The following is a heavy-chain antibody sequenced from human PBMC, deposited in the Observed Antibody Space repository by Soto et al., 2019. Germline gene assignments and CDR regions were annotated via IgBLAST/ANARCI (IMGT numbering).Heavy chain of an antibody. D-gene: IGHD1-26*01. Sequence: QMQLVQSGPEVKKPGTSVKVSCKASGFTFTSSAVQWVRQARGQRLEWIGWIVVGSGNTNYAQKFQERVTITRDMSTSTAYMELSSLRSEDTAVYYCAAIVGATSRYFDYWGQGTLVTVSS. V-gene: IGHV1-58*01. CDR3: AAIVGATSRYFDY. CDR1: GFTFTSSA. J-gene: IGHJ4*02. CDR2: IVVGSGNT.